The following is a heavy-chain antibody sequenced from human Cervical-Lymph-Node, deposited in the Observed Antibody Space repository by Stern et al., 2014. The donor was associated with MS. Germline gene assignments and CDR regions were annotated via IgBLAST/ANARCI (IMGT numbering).Heavy chain of an antibody. CDR3: TRRWYFDL. J-gene: IGHJ2*01. CDR2: ISSVGTSI. Sequence: VHLVESGGDLVKPGGSLRLSCAASGFTFSDYYMSWIRQAPGKGLEWISFISSVGTSISYADSVKGRFTITRDNAKNTLYLQMDRLRTDDTAVYYCTRRWYFDLWGRGTLVTVSS. V-gene: IGHV3-11*01. CDR1: GFTFSDYY.